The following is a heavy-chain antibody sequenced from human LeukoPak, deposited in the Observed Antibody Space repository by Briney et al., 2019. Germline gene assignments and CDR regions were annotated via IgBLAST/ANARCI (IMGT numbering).Heavy chain of an antibody. J-gene: IGHJ4*02. CDR1: GFTFSSYA. CDR2: ISYDGSNK. V-gene: IGHV3-30*04. CDR3: AKRTDSDYGDC. D-gene: IGHD2/OR15-2a*01. Sequence: GGSLRLSCAASGFTFSSYAMHWVRQAPGKGLEWVAVISYDGSNKYYADSVKGRFTISRDNSKNTLYLQMNSLRAEDTAVYYCAKRTDSDYGDCWGQGTLVTVSS.